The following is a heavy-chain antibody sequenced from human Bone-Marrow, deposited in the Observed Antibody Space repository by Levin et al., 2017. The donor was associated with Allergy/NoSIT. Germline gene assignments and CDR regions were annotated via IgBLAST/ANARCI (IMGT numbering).Heavy chain of an antibody. J-gene: IGHJ4*02. D-gene: IGHD3-22*01. Sequence: SQTLSLTCTVSGGSISSYYWSWIRQPPGKGLEWIGYIYYSGSTNYNPSLKSRVTISVDTSKNQFSLKLSSVTAADTAVYYCARDLSRSYYYDSSGSGFGYWGQGTLVTVSS. CDR1: GGSISSYY. V-gene: IGHV4-59*01. CDR3: ARDLSRSYYYDSSGSGFGY. CDR2: IYYSGST.